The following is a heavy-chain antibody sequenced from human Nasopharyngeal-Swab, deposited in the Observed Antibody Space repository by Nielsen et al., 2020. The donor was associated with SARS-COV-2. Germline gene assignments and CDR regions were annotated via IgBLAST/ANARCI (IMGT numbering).Heavy chain of an antibody. CDR3: ATRMTAHFDY. CDR1: GYTFSNYA. Sequence: GGSLRLSCTGSGYTFSNYAISWVRQAPGQGLEWVSTVDYDGVRTHYADSVEGRFIISRDNSRNTAYLQIKSLRVEDAAVYYCATRMTAHFDYWGQGTLVT. J-gene: IGHJ4*02. D-gene: IGHD5-18*01. V-gene: IGHV3-23*01. CDR2: VDYDGVRT.